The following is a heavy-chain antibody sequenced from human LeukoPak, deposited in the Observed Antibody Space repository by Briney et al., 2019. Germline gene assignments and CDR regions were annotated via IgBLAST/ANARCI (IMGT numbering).Heavy chain of an antibody. CDR3: ARGDGYNDAEYLQH. Sequence: GRSLRLSCAASGFTFSSYGMHWVRQAPGKGLVWVAVIWYDGSNKYYGDSVKGRFTISRDNSKKTLYLQMNSLRVEDTAVYYYARGDGYNDAEYLQHWGQGTLVTVS. V-gene: IGHV3-33*01. CDR2: IWYDGSNK. J-gene: IGHJ1*01. D-gene: IGHD5-24*01. CDR1: GFTFSSYG.